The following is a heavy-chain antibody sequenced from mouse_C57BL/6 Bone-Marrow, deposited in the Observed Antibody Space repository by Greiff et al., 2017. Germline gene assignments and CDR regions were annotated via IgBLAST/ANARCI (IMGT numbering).Heavy chain of an antibody. Sequence: EVKLVESGGGLVKPGGSLKLSCAASGFTFSSYAMSWVRQTPEKRLEWVATISDGGSYTSYPDNVKGRFTISRDNAKNNLYLQRGHLKSEDTAMYYCARDEGDSSGYAYWGQGTLVTVSA. D-gene: IGHD3-2*02. CDR1: GFTFSSYA. CDR3: ARDEGDSSGYAY. V-gene: IGHV5-4*01. J-gene: IGHJ3*01. CDR2: ISDGGSYT.